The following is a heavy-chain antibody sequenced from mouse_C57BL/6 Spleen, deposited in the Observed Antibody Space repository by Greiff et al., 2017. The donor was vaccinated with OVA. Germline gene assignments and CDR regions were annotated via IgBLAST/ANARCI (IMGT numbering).Heavy chain of an antibody. D-gene: IGHD1-1*01. V-gene: IGHV5-4*01. CDR1: GFTFSSYA. J-gene: IGHJ2*01. CDR2: ISDGGSYT. CDR3: AREYYYGSSYDY. Sequence: EVMLVESGGGLVKPGGSLKPSCAASGFTFSSYAMSWVRQTPEKRLEWVATISDGGSYTYYPDNVKGRFTTSRDNAKNNLYLQMSHLKSEDTAMYYCAREYYYGSSYDYWGQGTTLTVSS.